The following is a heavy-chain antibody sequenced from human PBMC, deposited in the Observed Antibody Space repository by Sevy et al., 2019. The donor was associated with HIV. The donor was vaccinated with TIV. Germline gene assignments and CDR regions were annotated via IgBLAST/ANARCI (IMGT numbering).Heavy chain of an antibody. Sequence: ASVKVSCKASGFTFTSSAVQWVRQARGQRLEWIGWIVVGSGNTNYAQKFQERVTITRERSTSTAYMELSSLRSEDTAVYYCAATSDYDSSGYYRLTYYGMDVWGQGTTVTVSS. CDR3: AATSDYDSSGYYRLTYYGMDV. CDR2: IVVGSGNT. CDR1: GFTFTSSA. J-gene: IGHJ6*02. D-gene: IGHD3-22*01. V-gene: IGHV1-58*01.